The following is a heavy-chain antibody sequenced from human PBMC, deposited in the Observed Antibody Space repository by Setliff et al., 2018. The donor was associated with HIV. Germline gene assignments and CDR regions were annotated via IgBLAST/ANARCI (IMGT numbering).Heavy chain of an antibody. Sequence: SVKVSCKASGGTFTSYAVIWVRRAPGQGLEWLGTIIPMFGTANYARKFQGTVTISADESTGTAYMEMTSLRSEDTAVYFCARGRVVTGSPDAFDIWGRGTMVTVSS. V-gene: IGHV1-69*13. D-gene: IGHD2-15*01. CDR1: GGTFTSYA. J-gene: IGHJ3*02. CDR2: IIPMFGTA. CDR3: ARGRVVTGSPDAFDI.